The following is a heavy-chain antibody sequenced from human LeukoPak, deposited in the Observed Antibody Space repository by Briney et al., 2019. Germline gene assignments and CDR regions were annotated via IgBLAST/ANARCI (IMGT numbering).Heavy chain of an antibody. J-gene: IGHJ4*02. CDR2: IYYSGST. V-gene: IGHV4-61*01. CDR3: ARGTAIRGDYPFFDY. CDR1: GGSFSSSSYY. D-gene: IGHD4-17*01. Sequence: PSETLSLTCSVSGGSFSSSSYYWIWIRQPPGKGLEWIGYIYYSGSTDYNPSLKSRVTISVATSKNQFSLKLSSVTAADTAVYYCARGTAIRGDYPFFDYWGQGTLVTVSS.